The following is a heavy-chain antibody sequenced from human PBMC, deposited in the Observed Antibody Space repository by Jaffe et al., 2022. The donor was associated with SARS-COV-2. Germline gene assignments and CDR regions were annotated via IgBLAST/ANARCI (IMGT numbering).Heavy chain of an antibody. CDR2: IRSKAYGGTT. J-gene: IGHJ4*02. D-gene: IGHD2-2*02. CDR3: TRDACSSTSCYTFDY. Sequence: EVQLVESGGGLVKPGRSLRLSCTASGFTFGDYAMSWFRQAPGKGLEWVGFIRSKAYGGTTEYAASVKGRFTISRDDSKSIAYLQMNSLKTEDTAVYYCTRDACSSTSCYTFDYWGQGTLVTVSS. CDR1: GFTFGDYA. V-gene: IGHV3-49*05.